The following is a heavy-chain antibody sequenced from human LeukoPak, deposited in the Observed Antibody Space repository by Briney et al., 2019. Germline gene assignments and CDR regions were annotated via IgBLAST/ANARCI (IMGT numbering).Heavy chain of an antibody. Sequence: GGSLRLSCVVSGFTFSNYWMSWVRQAPGKGLEWVANIKQDESEKYYVDSVKGRFTISRDNAKNSLYLRMNSLRAEDTAVYYCARGSAVTANNFDFWGQGTLVTVSS. CDR2: IKQDESEK. D-gene: IGHD4-11*01. J-gene: IGHJ4*02. CDR3: ARGSAVTANNFDF. V-gene: IGHV3-7*01. CDR1: GFTFSNYW.